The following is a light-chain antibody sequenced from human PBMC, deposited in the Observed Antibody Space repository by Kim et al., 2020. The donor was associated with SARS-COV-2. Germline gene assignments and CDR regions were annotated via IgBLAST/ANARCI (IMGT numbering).Light chain of an antibody. J-gene: IGLJ3*02. CDR3: YSAADNNLGV. V-gene: IGLV3-27*01. CDR1: VLKKKY. CDR2: KDS. Sequence: VSPGQTARITCSGDVLKKKYARWFQQKPGQAPVLVIYKDSERPSGIPARFSGSSSGTTVTLTISGAQVDDEADYYCYSAADNNLGVFGGGTQLTVL.